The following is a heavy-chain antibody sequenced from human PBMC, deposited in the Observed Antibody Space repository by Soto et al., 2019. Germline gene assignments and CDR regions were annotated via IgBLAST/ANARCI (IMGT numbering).Heavy chain of an antibody. CDR3: ARVRSSGWFRY. CDR2: ISYDGSNK. Sequence: PGGSLRLSCAASGFTFSSYAMHWVRQAPGKGLEWVAVISYDGSNKYYADSVKGRFTISRDNSKNTLYLQMSSLRAEDTAVYYCARVRSSGWFRYWGQGTLVTVSS. CDR1: GFTFSSYA. D-gene: IGHD6-19*01. V-gene: IGHV3-30-3*01. J-gene: IGHJ4*02.